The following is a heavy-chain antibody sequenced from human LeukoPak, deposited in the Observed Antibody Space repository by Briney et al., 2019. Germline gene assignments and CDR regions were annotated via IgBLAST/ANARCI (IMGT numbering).Heavy chain of an antibody. CDR1: DDSLTMYY. J-gene: IGHJ6*03. CDR2: VDHTGST. CDR3: ARGRVSSSTYYSTYYYYFYMDV. Sequence: SSETLSLTCSVSDDSLTMYYWTWIRQPPGKGLEWIGYVDHTGSTNFNPSLNGRVSISRDTSKNLFSLRLRSVTAADTAVYFCARGRVSSSTYYSTYYYYFYMDVWGKGTTVTVSS. V-gene: IGHV4-59*01. D-gene: IGHD3-22*01.